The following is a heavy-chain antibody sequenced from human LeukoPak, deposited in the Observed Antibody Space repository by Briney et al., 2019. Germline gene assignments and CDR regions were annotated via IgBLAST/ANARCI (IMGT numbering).Heavy chain of an antibody. D-gene: IGHD3-9*01. CDR3: ARAYYDILTGYYLSAFDI. CDR2: MNPNSGNP. V-gene: IGHV1-8*01. Sequence: ASVKVSCKASGYTFTSYDINWVRQATGQGLEWMGWMNPNSGNPGYAQKFQGRVTMTRNTSISAAYMELSSLRSEDTAVYYCARAYYDILTGYYLSAFDIWGQGTMVTVYS. J-gene: IGHJ3*02. CDR1: GYTFTSYD.